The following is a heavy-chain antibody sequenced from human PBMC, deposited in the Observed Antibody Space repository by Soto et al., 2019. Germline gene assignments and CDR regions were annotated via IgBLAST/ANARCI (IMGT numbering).Heavy chain of an antibody. V-gene: IGHV4-34*01. CDR3: AKGPQAGYYDSGTFYSSVP. CDR1: GGSFHGYY. Sequence: KTSETLSLTCAVYGGSFHGYYCSCVRHPPLKWLEWIGEINHSGSVNFNPTFKSRVSISLDTSKNQMSLQLSSVSAADTAVYYCAKGPQAGYYDSGTFYSSVPWGQGTLVTVSS. CDR2: INHSGSV. D-gene: IGHD3-10*01. J-gene: IGHJ5*02.